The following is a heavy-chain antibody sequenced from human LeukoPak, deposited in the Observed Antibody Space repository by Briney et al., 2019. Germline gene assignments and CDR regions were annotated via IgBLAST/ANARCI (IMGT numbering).Heavy chain of an antibody. CDR1: GYTSTNNA. J-gene: IGHJ2*01. D-gene: IGHD3-16*01. CDR2: INAESHKT. CDR3: ARGAAGSHYWFFDL. Sequence: ASVKVSCKASGYTSTNNAIHWVRQAPGQSLEWMGWINAESHKTKSAQKFQTRLSITTDTSASTVYMELSSLTSEDMAVYYCARGAAGSHYWFFDLWGRGTQLTVSS. V-gene: IGHV1-3*01.